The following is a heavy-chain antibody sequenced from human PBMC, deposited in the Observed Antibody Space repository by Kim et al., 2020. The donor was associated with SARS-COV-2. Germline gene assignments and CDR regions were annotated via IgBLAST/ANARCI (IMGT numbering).Heavy chain of an antibody. Sequence: GNGNTKYSQKLQGRVTITRDTSASTAYMELSSLRSEDTAVYYCARGGSYKMVDYWGQGTLVTVSS. J-gene: IGHJ4*02. D-gene: IGHD1-26*01. CDR2: GNGNT. V-gene: IGHV1-3*01. CDR3: ARGGSYKMVDY.